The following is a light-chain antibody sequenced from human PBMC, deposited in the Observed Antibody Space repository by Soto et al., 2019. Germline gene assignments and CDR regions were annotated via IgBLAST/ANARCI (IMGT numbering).Light chain of an antibody. V-gene: IGKV3-20*01. J-gene: IGKJ1*01. Sequence: EIVLTQSPGTLSLSPGERATLSCRASQIVASNLAWYQQTPGQPPRLLIYGASSRATGIPDRFSGSGSGTDFTLTISRLEPEDFAVYYCQQYGSSPGTFGQGTKVDIK. CDR3: QQYGSSPGT. CDR1: QIVASN. CDR2: GAS.